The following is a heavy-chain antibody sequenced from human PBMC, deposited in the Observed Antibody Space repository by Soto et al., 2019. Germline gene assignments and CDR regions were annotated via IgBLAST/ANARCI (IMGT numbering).Heavy chain of an antibody. CDR2: IYARGVT. V-gene: IGHV4-4*07. CDR1: GGSPNSSY. J-gene: IGHJ6*02. Sequence: SETLSLTCTISGGSPNSSYWSWIRQAPGKWLEWIGRIYARGVTNYNPSLKSRVTMSGDPSRNQFSLRLTSVTVADTAVYYCAKSSGYDFFYYGMDIWGRGXTVTVYS. CDR3: AKSSGYDFFYYGMDI. D-gene: IGHD5-18*01.